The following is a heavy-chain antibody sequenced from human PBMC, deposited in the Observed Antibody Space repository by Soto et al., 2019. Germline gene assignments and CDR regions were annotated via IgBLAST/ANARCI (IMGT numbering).Heavy chain of an antibody. D-gene: IGHD2-2*01. CDR1: GFTVSSNY. CDR3: ARDLVVPAAYYYYYGMDV. Sequence: GGSLRLSCAASGFTVSSNYRSWVRQAPGKGLEWVSVIYSGGSTYYADSVKGRFTISRDNSKNTLYLQMNSLRAEDTAVYYCARDLVVPAAYYYYYGMDVWGQGTTVTVSS. CDR2: IYSGGST. J-gene: IGHJ6*02. V-gene: IGHV3-66*01.